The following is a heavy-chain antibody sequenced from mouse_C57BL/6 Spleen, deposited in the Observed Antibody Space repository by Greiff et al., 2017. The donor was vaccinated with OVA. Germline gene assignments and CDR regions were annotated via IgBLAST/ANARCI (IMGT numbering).Heavy chain of an antibody. Sequence: QVQLQQPGAELVMPGASVKLSCKASGYTFTSYWMHWVKQRPGQGLEWIGEIDPSDSYTNYNQKFKGKSTLTVDKSSSTAYMQLSSLTSEDSAVYYCARGGITTGPYYFDYWGQGTTLTVSS. CDR1: GYTFTSYW. J-gene: IGHJ2*01. CDR2: IDPSDSYT. D-gene: IGHD1-2*01. V-gene: IGHV1-69*01. CDR3: ARGGITTGPYYFDY.